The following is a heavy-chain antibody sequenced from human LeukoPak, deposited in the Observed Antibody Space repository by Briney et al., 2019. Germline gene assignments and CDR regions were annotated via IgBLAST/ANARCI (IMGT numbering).Heavy chain of an antibody. CDR2: INPSGGST. D-gene: IGHD5-24*01. CDR3: ARVGMATIAFFDY. Sequence: ASVKVSCKASGYTFTSYYMHWVRQAPGQGLEWMGIINPSGGSTSYAQKFQGRVTMTRDMSTSTVYMELSRLRSEDTAVYYCARVGMATIAFFDYWGQGTLVTVSS. J-gene: IGHJ4*02. V-gene: IGHV1-46*01. CDR1: GYTFTSYY.